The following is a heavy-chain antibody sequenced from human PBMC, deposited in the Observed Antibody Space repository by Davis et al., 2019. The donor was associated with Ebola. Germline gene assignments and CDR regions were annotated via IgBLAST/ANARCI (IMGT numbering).Heavy chain of an antibody. D-gene: IGHD1-26*01. CDR2: IFPGDSDT. CDR3: ARGGELRRVDWFDP. J-gene: IGHJ5*02. CDR1: GYTFPNYW. Sequence: GESLKISCKASGYTFPNYWLVWVRQMPGKGLECMGIIFPGDSDTRYSPSFQGQVTISADKSISTACLQWSSLKASDTAMYYCARGGELRRVDWFDPWGQGTLVTVSS. V-gene: IGHV5-51*01.